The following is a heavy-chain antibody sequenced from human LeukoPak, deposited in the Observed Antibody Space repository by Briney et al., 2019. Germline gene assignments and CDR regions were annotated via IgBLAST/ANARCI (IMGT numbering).Heavy chain of an antibody. V-gene: IGHV3-30*02. CDR3: ATPLIWFGELQY. Sequence: GSLRLSCATSGFTFTTFWMHWVRPAPGKGLEWVAFIRYDGSNKYYADSVKGRFTISRDNSKNTLYLQMNSLRAEDTAVYYCATPLIWFGELQYWGQGTLVTVSS. CDR2: IRYDGSNK. CDR1: GFTFTTFW. D-gene: IGHD3-10*01. J-gene: IGHJ4*02.